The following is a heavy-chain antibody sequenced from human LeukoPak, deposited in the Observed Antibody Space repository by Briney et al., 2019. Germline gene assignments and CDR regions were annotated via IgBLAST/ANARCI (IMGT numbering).Heavy chain of an antibody. Sequence: GGSLRLSCAASGFTFSSYSMNWVRQAPGKGLEWVSYISSSSSTIYYADSVKGRFTISRDNAKNSLYLQMNSLRAEGTAVYYCARDMVRGVLPYYYYYGMDVWGQGTTVTVSS. D-gene: IGHD3-10*01. CDR2: ISSSSSTI. V-gene: IGHV3-48*01. CDR1: GFTFSSYS. J-gene: IGHJ6*02. CDR3: ARDMVRGVLPYYYYYGMDV.